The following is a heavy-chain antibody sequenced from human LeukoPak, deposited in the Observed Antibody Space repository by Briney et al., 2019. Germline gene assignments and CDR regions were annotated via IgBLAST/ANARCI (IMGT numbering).Heavy chain of an antibody. D-gene: IGHD3-10*01. J-gene: IGHJ5*02. V-gene: IGHV3-53*01. CDR1: GFTVSSNY. Sequence: GGSLRLPCAASGFTVSSNYMSWVRQAPGKGLEWVSIIYSGGITYYADSVKGRSTISRDNSKNTLYLQMNSLRAEDTAVYYCARLLWFGESNNWFDPWGQGTLVTVSS. CDR2: IYSGGIT. CDR3: ARLLWFGESNNWFDP.